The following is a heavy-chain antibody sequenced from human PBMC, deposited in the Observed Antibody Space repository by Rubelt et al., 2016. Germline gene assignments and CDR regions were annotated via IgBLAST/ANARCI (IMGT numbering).Heavy chain of an antibody. D-gene: IGHD5-18*01. J-gene: IGHJ5*02. CDR2: INYSGST. CDR1: GGSISSGGYY. V-gene: IGHV4-31*03. CDR3: ARVAVATAMVPDWFDP. Sequence: QVQLQESGPGLVKPSQTLSLTCTVSGGSISSGGYYWSWIRQHPGKGLEWIGSINYSGSTYYNPSLEVRFTRSVATSTDHVSLSVCSVTAAEPAGYYCARVAVATAMVPDWFDPWGQGALVTVSS.